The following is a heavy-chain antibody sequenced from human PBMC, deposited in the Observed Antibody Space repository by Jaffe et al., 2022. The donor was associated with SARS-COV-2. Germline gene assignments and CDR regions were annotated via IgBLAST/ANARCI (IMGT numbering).Heavy chain of an antibody. CDR1: GFSFSSYA. D-gene: IGHD1-26*01. CDR3: AKWVWNSGSYRFDY. CDR2: IGTGGNT. J-gene: IGHJ4*02. V-gene: IGHV3-23*04. Sequence: EVQLVESGGGLVQPGGSLTLSCAASGFSFSSYAMSWVRQAPGKGLEWVSAIGTGGNTYYADSVKGRFTISRDNFKNTLFLQMNSLRGEDTAVYYCAKWVWNSGSYRFDYWGQGTLVTVSS.